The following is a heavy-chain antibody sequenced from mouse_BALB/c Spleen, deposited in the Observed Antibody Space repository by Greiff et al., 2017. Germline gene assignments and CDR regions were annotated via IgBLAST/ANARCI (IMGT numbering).Heavy chain of an antibody. CDR1: GYTFTDYN. J-gene: IGHJ2*01. V-gene: IGHV1S29*02. D-gene: IGHD2-4*01. CDR2: IYPYNGGT. Sequence: EVKLMESGPELVKPGASVKISCKASGYTFTDYNMHWVKQSHGKSLEWIGYIYPYNGGTGYNQKFKSKATLTVDNSSSTAYMELRSLTSEDSAVYYCARSEGLRWVYFDYWGQGTTLTVSS. CDR3: ARSEGLRWVYFDY.